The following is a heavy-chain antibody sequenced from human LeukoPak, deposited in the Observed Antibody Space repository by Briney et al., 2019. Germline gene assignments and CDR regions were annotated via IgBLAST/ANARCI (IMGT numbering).Heavy chain of an antibody. CDR2: ISYDGSNT. D-gene: IGHD2-2*01. CDR3: ARLNWDDGVVSGFDQ. J-gene: IGHJ5*02. V-gene: IGHV3-30*05. Sequence: GGSLRLSCAASRSFFTTYGIHWARQVPGKGLEWVAMISYDGSNTLYTDSVKGRFTVSRDDSKNTVYLQMNSLRGDDTAVYYCARLNWDDGVVSGFDQWGQGILVTVSS. CDR1: RSFFTTYG.